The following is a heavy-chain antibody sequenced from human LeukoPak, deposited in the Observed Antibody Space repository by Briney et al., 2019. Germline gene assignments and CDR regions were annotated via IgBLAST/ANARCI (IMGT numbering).Heavy chain of an antibody. CDR3: ASSHGIAASGLAGV. CDR2: IYSGGST. CDR1: GFTVSTNY. V-gene: IGHV3-66*01. D-gene: IGHD6-13*01. J-gene: IGHJ4*02. Sequence: GGFLRLSCAASGFTVSTNYMNWVRQAPGKGLEWISVIYSGGSTYYADSVKDRFTISRDNSKNTLYLQMNSLRAEDTAVYYCASSHGIAASGLAGVWGQGTLVTVSS.